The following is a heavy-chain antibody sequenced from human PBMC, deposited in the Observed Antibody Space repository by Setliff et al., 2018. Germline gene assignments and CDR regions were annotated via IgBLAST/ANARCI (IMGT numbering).Heavy chain of an antibody. D-gene: IGHD5-18*01. CDR3: ARAPLESGYYYGQGHYFDY. Sequence: SVKVSCKASGATFSSHGISWVRQAPGQGLEWMGGTIPMFGTTEYAQKFQGRLTIMTDESTSTAFMELSSLTSEDTAVYYCARAPLESGYYYGQGHYFDYWGQGTLVTVSS. CDR1: GATFSSHG. J-gene: IGHJ4*02. V-gene: IGHV1-69*05. CDR2: TIPMFGTT.